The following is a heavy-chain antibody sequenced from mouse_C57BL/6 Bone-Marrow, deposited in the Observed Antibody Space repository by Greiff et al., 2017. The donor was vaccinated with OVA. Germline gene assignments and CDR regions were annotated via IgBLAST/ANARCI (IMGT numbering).Heavy chain of an antibody. V-gene: IGHV5-6*02. Sequence: DVMLVESGGDLVKPGGSLKLSCAASGFTFSSYGMSWVRQTPDKRLEWVATISSGGSYTYYPDSVKGRFTISRDNAKNTLYLQMSSLKSEDTAMYYCARKDYGSSGFAYWGQGTLVTVSA. J-gene: IGHJ3*01. CDR3: ARKDYGSSGFAY. CDR1: GFTFSSYG. D-gene: IGHD1-1*01. CDR2: ISSGGSYT.